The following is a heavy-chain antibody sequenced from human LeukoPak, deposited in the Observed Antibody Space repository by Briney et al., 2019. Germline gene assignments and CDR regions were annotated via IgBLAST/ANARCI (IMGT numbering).Heavy chain of an antibody. D-gene: IGHD3-22*01. CDR2: IXXXXXNI. V-gene: IGHV3-48*03. CDR1: GFILXXXX. Sequence: GFILXXXXXNXVRXXPGXGXXGXXXIXXXXXNIYYADAVKGRFTISRDKEKNSMYMKMNRQRGEDRGVYYCARDLWRYYDSSGYQPTFDYWGQGTLVTVSS. CDR3: ARDLWRYYDSSGYQPTFDY. J-gene: IGHJ4*02.